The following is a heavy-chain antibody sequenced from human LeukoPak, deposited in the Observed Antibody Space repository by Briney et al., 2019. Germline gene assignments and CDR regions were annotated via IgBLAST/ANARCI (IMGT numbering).Heavy chain of an antibody. V-gene: IGHV3-66*02. J-gene: IGHJ5*02. CDR1: GFTFSSYA. CDR3: ARDRWCDP. CDR2: IDSAGVT. Sequence: PGGSLRLSCAAPGFTFSSYAMSWVRQAPGKGLEWVSVIDSAGVTHYADSVKGRFTVSRDNSKNTLYLQMTSLRGEDTAVYYCARDRWCDPWGQGTLVTVSS.